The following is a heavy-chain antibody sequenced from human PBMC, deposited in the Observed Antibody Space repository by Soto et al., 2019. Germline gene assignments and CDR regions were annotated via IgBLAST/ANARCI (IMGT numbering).Heavy chain of an antibody. CDR1: GYTFTSYG. D-gene: IGHD6-13*01. Sequence: QVQLVQSGAEVKKPGASVKVSCKASGYTFTSYGISWVRQAPGQGLEWMGWISAYNGNTNYAQKLQGRVTMTTDTSTSTDYMELRSLRSDDTAVYYCARYSSSWPNYYYYGMDVWGQGTTVTVSS. J-gene: IGHJ6*02. V-gene: IGHV1-18*01. CDR3: ARYSSSWPNYYYYGMDV. CDR2: ISAYNGNT.